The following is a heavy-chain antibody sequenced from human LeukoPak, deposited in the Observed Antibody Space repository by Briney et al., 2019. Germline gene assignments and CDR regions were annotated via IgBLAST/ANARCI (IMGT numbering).Heavy chain of an antibody. V-gene: IGHV1-2*02. CDR1: GYTFTDYY. D-gene: IGHD3-16*01. CDR3: ARKHSNVWCYDF. CDR2: INTNRGGT. J-gene: IGHJ4*02. Sequence: GASVKVSCKASGYTFTDYYIHWVRQAPGQGLEGMGWINTNRGGTNYAQRFQDRVTMTRDTSIRTAYIDLSRLRSDDTAVYYCARKHSNVWCYDFWGQGTLVT.